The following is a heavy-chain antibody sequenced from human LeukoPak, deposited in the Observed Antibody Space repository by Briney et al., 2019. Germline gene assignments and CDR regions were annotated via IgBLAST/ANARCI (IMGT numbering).Heavy chain of an antibody. V-gene: IGHV3-66*02. D-gene: IGHD3-22*01. CDR2: ICSGGST. CDR3: ASLASHLISSGYYYVS. J-gene: IGHJ5*02. CDR1: GFTDSSNY. Sequence: GGSLRLSCAASGFTDSSNYMSWVRQAPGKGLEWVSVICSGGSTYYADSVKGRFTISRDNSKNTLYLQMNSLRAEDTAVYYCASLASHLISSGYYYVSWGQGTLVTVSS.